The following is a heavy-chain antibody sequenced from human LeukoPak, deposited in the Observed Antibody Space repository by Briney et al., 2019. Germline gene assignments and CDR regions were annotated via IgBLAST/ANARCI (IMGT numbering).Heavy chain of an antibody. CDR3: ARELVSSGTGYFDL. D-gene: IGHD3-10*01. CDR2: ITGSTTWT. Sequence: PGGSLRLSCEASGFTFGNFGMTSVRQAPGKGLQWVSGITGSTTWTYYAASVKGRFTVSRDNSQNTLHLQINSLRADDTAVHYCARELVSSGTGYFDLWGRGTLVTVSS. V-gene: IGHV3-23*01. CDR1: GFTFGNFG. J-gene: IGHJ2*01.